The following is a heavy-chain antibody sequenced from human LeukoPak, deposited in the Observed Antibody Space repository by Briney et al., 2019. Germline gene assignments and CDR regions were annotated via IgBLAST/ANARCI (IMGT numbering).Heavy chain of an antibody. CDR2: IYTSGST. D-gene: IGHD2-2*01. CDR3: AREAGYCSSTSCYRGWADY. Sequence: PSQTLSLTCTVSGGSISSGSYYCNWIRQPAGKGLEWIGRIYTSGSTNYNPSLKSRVTMSVDTSKNQFSLKLSSVTAADTAVYYCAREAGYCSSTSCYRGWADYWGQGTLVTVSS. CDR1: GGSISSGSYY. J-gene: IGHJ4*02. V-gene: IGHV4-61*02.